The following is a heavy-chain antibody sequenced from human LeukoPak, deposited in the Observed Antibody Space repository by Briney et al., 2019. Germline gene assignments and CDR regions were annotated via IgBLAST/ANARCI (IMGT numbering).Heavy chain of an antibody. CDR1: GYTFTGYY. CDR3: ARGRNYYDSSGYYFNNKGYYFDY. Sequence: GASVKVSCKASGYTFTGYYMHWVRQAPGQGLEWMGWINPNSGGTNYAQKFQGRVTMTRDTSISTAYMELSRLRSDDKAVYYCARGRNYYDSSGYYFNNKGYYFDYWGQGTLVTVSS. V-gene: IGHV1-2*02. CDR2: INPNSGGT. D-gene: IGHD3-22*01. J-gene: IGHJ4*02.